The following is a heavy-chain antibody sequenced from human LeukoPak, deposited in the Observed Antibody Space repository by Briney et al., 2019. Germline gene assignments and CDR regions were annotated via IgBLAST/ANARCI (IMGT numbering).Heavy chain of an antibody. CDR2: IYYSGST. CDR3: ASLYYYDSSGYLLGDAFDI. D-gene: IGHD3-22*01. Sequence: SETLSLTCTVSGGSISSSSYYWGWIRQPPGKGLEWIGSIYYSGSTYYNPSLKSRVTISVDTSKTQFSLKLSSVTAADTAVYYCASLYYYDSSGYLLGDAFDIWGQGTMVTVSS. CDR1: GGSISSSSYY. V-gene: IGHV4-39*07. J-gene: IGHJ3*02.